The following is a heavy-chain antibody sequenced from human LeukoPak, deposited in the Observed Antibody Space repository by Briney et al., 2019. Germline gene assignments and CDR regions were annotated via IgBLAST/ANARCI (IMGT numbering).Heavy chain of an antibody. V-gene: IGHV3-33*01. CDR2: IWYDGSNK. J-gene: IGHJ4*02. Sequence: GRSLRLSCAASGFTFSGFGMHWVRQAPGKGLEWVAVIWYDGSNKYYADSVKGRFTISRDNSKNTLYLQMKSLRAEDTAVYYCARDGAKYYFDYWGQGTLVTVSS. CDR3: ARDGAKYYFDY. CDR1: GFTFSGFG. D-gene: IGHD4/OR15-4a*01.